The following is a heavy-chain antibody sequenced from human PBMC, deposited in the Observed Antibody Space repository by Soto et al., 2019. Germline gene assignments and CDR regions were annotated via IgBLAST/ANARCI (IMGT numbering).Heavy chain of an antibody. CDR3: ARDAPPLRYFDWLLL. V-gene: IGHV3-21*01. Sequence: GGSLRLSCAASGFTFSSYIMNWVRQAPGKGLEWVSSISSSSSYIYYADSVKGRFTISRDNAKNSLYLQMNSLRAEDTAVYYCARDAPPLRYFDWLLLWGQGTLVTVSS. CDR2: ISSSSSYI. CDR1: GFTFSSYI. D-gene: IGHD3-9*01. J-gene: IGHJ4*02.